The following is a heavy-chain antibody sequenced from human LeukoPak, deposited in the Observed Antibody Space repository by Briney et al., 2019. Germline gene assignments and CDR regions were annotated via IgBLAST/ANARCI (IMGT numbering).Heavy chain of an antibody. CDR3: ARVRYYYGSGTYWYFDL. CDR2: IYYSGST. V-gene: IGHV4-59*01. Sequence: SETLSLTCTVSGGSISSYYWSWIRQPPGKGLEWIGYIYYSGSTNYNPSLKSRVTISVDTSKNQFSLKLSSVTAADTAVYYCARVRYYYGSGTYWYFDLWGRGTLVTVSS. CDR1: GGSISSYY. J-gene: IGHJ2*01. D-gene: IGHD3-10*01.